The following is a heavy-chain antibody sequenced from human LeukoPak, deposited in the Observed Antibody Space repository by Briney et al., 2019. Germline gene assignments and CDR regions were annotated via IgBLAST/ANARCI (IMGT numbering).Heavy chain of an antibody. CDR1: GFTFSSYA. V-gene: IGHV3-23*01. CDR3: ARDWIYYYGSGDNYYYYGMDV. Sequence: PGGSLRLSCTASGFTFSSYAMSWVRQAPGKGLEWVSAISGSDGSTYYADSVKGRFTISRDNAKNSLYLQMNSLRAEDTAVYYCARDWIYYYGSGDNYYYYGMDVWGQGTTVTVSS. CDR2: ISGSDGST. D-gene: IGHD3-10*01. J-gene: IGHJ6*02.